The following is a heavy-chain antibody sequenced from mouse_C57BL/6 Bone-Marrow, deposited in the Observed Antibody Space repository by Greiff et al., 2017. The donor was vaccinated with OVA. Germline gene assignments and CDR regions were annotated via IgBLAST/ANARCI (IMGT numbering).Heavy chain of an antibody. CDR3: ASSYDGYYEHFDY. D-gene: IGHD2-3*01. CDR2: ISDGGSYT. Sequence: EVKVEESGGGLVKPGGSLKLSCAASGFTFSSYAMSWVRQTPEKRLEWVATISDGGSYTYYPDNVKGRFTISRDNAKNNLYLQMSHLKSEDTAMYYCASSYDGYYEHFDYWGQGTTLTVSS. CDR1: GFTFSSYA. V-gene: IGHV5-4*03. J-gene: IGHJ2*01.